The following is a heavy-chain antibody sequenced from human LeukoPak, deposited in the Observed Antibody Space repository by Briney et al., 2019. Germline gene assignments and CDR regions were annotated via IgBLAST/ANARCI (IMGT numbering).Heavy chain of an antibody. CDR3: ARVPEQQLVPNWFDP. Sequence: RGSLRLSCAASGFTFDDYGMSWVRQAPGKGLEWVSGINWNGGSTGYADSVKGRFTISRDNAKNSLYLQMNSLRAEDTALYYCARVPEQQLVPNWFDPWGQGTLVTVSS. D-gene: IGHD6-13*01. CDR1: GFTFDDYG. V-gene: IGHV3-20*04. J-gene: IGHJ5*02. CDR2: INWNGGST.